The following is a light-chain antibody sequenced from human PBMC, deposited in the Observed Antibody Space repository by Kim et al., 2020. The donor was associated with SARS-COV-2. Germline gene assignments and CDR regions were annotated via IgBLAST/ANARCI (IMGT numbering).Light chain of an antibody. CDR2: AAS. J-gene: IGKJ4*01. CDR1: QGISSY. CDR3: QQYYSYPPT. V-gene: IGKV1-8*01. Sequence: ASTGDRVTITCRASQGISSYLAWYQQKPGKAPKLLIYAASTLQSGVPSMFSGSGSGTDFTLTISCLQSEDFATYYCQQYYSYPPTFGGGTKVDIK.